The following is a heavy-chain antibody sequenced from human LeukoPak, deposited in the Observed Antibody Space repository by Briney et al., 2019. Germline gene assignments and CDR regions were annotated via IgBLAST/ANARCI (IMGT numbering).Heavy chain of an antibody. D-gene: IGHD4-17*01. CDR2: ISSSSSYI. Sequence: GGSLRLSCAASGFTFSSYSMNWVRQAPGKGLEWVSSISSSSSYIYYADSVKGRFTISRDNAKNSLYLQMNSLRAEDTAVYYCARDVSTVTTSYYYYGMDVWGQGTTVTVSS. J-gene: IGHJ6*02. CDR1: GFTFSSYS. CDR3: ARDVSTVTTSYYYYGMDV. V-gene: IGHV3-21*01.